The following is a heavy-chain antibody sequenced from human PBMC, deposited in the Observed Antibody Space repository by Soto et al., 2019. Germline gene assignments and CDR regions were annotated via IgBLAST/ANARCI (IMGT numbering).Heavy chain of an antibody. D-gene: IGHD6-13*01. CDR2: IYGNGGGT. Sequence: PGGSLRLSCSGSGFIFSTYTMNWVRQARGKGLEWVSGIYGNGGGTFYGESMKGRVTISRDNSKNMVFLQMNSLRPEDTGVYYWAKAAVPTCGWNFDYWGQGTLVTVSS. CDR1: GFIFSTYT. CDR3: AKAAVPTCGWNFDY. J-gene: IGHJ4*02. V-gene: IGHV3-23*01.